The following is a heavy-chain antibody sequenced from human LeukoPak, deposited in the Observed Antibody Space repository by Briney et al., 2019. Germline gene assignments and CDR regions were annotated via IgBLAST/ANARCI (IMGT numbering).Heavy chain of an antibody. V-gene: IGHV3-23*01. J-gene: IGHJ4*02. Sequence: GGTLRLSCAASGFTFSSYGMRWVRQAPGKGLEWVSAISGSGGSTYYADSVKGRFTISRDNSKNTLYLQMNSLRAEDTAVYYCAKDTVGGWFGESVPFSFDYWGQGTLVTVSS. CDR3: AKDTVGGWFGESVPFSFDY. CDR2: ISGSGGST. D-gene: IGHD3-10*01. CDR1: GFTFSSYG.